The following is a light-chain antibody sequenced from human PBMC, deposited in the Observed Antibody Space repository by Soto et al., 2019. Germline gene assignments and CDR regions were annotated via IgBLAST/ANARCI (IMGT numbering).Light chain of an antibody. Sequence: QSALTQPRSVSGYPGQSVTISCTGTSNDIGIYNFVSWYQQHPGKAPKLVIYDVTARPSGVPDRFSGSKSGTTASLTISGLQAEDEADYYCCSYAGTHTFFGGGTKVTVL. J-gene: IGLJ2*01. V-gene: IGLV2-11*01. CDR2: DVT. CDR3: CSYAGTHTF. CDR1: SNDIGIYNF.